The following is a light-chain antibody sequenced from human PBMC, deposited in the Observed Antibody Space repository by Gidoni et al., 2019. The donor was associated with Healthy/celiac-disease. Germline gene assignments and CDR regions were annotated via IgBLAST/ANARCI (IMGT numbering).Light chain of an antibody. CDR3: QQRSNWPPLT. Sequence: DMVLTQSPATLSLSPGERATLACRASQSVSSYLAWYQQKPGQAPRLLIYDASNRATVIPARFSGSGSGTDFTLTISSLEPEDFAVYYCQQRSNWPPLTFGGXTKVEIK. J-gene: IGKJ4*01. V-gene: IGKV3-11*01. CDR1: QSVSSY. CDR2: DAS.